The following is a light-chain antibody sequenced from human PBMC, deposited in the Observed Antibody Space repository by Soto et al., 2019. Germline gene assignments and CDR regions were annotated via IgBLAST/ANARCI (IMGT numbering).Light chain of an antibody. CDR2: DAS. V-gene: IGKV3-11*01. CDR1: QSVSSY. Sequence: EFVLTQSPATLSLSPGERATLSCRASQSVSSYLAWYQQKPGQAPRLLIYDASNRATGIPARFSGTGSGTDFTLTISGLQSEDFAVYYCQQYSNWPPFTFGPGTKVDIK. CDR3: QQYSNWPPFT. J-gene: IGKJ3*01.